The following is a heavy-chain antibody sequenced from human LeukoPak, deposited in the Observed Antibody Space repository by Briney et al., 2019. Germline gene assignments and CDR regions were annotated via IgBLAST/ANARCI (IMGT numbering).Heavy chain of an antibody. CDR1: GFTFSSYW. D-gene: IGHD3-22*01. V-gene: IGHV3-7*01. CDR3: ARDGHYDSSGYYYVGLDY. Sequence: GGSLRLSCAASGFTFSSYWMSWVRQAPGKELEWVANIKQDGSEKYYVDSVKGRFTISRDNAKNSLYLQMNSLRAEDTAVYYCARDGHYDSSGYYYVGLDYWGQGTLVTVSS. CDR2: IKQDGSEK. J-gene: IGHJ4*02.